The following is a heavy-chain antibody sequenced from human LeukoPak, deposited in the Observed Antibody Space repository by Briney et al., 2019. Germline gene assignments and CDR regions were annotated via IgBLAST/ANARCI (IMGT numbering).Heavy chain of an antibody. D-gene: IGHD5-12*01. CDR3: ARRGYDAELFDP. V-gene: IGHV5-51*01. Sequence: GASLQISCKASGYIFTSYWIGWVRQLPGKGLEWMGIIYPGDSDTRYNPSFQGQVIISADKSIGTAYLQWSSLKATDSAMYYCARRGYDAELFDPWGQGTLVTVSS. CDR2: IYPGDSDT. J-gene: IGHJ5*02. CDR1: GYIFTSYW.